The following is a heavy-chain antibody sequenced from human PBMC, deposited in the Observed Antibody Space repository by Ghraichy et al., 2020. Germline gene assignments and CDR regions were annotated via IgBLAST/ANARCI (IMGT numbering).Heavy chain of an antibody. CDR3: ARHFIAVWGVAEGGSMDV. Sequence: SETLSLTCSVSGDSIRSYRYYWGWVRQSPGKGLEWIGSIYEGGTTYYNPSLKSRVTASVDTSKNQFSLRLTSVTAADTAVYYCARHFIAVWGVAEGGSMDVWGQGTTVTVSS. J-gene: IGHJ6*02. CDR1: GDSIRSYRYY. CDR2: IYEGGTT. V-gene: IGHV4-39*01. D-gene: IGHD2-21*01.